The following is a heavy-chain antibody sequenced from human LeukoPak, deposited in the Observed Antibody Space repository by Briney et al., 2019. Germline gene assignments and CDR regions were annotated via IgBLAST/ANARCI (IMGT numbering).Heavy chain of an antibody. CDR2: IYYSGST. J-gene: IGHJ4*02. V-gene: IGHV4-39*01. Sequence: SETLSLTCTVSGGSISSTTSYWGWIRQPPGKGLEWIGTIYYSGSTYYNPSLNSRVTISLDTSKNQFSLRLRFVTAADTAVYFCPRYASGSSAFDSWGQGTQVTVSS. CDR3: PRYASGSSAFDS. D-gene: IGHD3-10*01. CDR1: GGSISSTTSY.